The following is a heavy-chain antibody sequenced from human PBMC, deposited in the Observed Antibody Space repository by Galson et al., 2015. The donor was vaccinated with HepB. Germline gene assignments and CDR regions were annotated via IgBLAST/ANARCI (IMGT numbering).Heavy chain of an antibody. CDR1: GFTFSNYA. V-gene: IGHV3-23*01. CDR2: ISGSGGTT. D-gene: IGHD5-18*01. CDR3: AKTSRYTYGNPGAAFDI. Sequence: SLRLSCAASGFTFSNYAMRWVRQAPGKGLECVSAISGSGGTTYYADSVKGRFTISRDNSKNTLYLQMNSLRAEDTAVYYCAKTSRYTYGNPGAAFDIWGQGTMVTVSS. J-gene: IGHJ3*02.